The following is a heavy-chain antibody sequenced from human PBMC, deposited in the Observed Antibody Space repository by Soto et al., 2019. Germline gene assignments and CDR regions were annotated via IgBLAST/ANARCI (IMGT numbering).Heavy chain of an antibody. J-gene: IGHJ3*02. CDR3: ARDPRFLWFGELSGAFDI. Sequence: QVQLQESGPGLVKPSQTLSLTCTVSGGSISSGGYYWSWIRQHPGKGLEWIGYIYYSGSTYYNPSLKGQVTISVDTSKNQFSLKLSSVTAADTAVYYCARDPRFLWFGELSGAFDIWGQGTMVTVSS. V-gene: IGHV4-31*01. CDR2: IYYSGST. CDR1: GGSISSGGYY. D-gene: IGHD3-10*01.